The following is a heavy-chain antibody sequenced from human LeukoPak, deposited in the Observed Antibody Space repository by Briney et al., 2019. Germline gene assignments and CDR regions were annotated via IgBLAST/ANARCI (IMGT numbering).Heavy chain of an antibody. J-gene: IGHJ4*02. Sequence: SETLSLTCTVSGGFISSYYWSWIRQPPGKGLEWIGYIYYSGSTNYSPSLKSRVTILLDTSKNQFSLKLSSVTAADTAVYYCARSYTSRFFDSWGQGTLVTVSS. V-gene: IGHV4-59*08. D-gene: IGHD6-13*01. CDR1: GGFISSYY. CDR2: IYYSGST. CDR3: ARSYTSRFFDS.